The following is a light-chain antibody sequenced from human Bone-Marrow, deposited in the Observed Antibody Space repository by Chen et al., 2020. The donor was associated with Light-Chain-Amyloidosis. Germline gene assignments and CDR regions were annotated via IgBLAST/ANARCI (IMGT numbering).Light chain of an antibody. CDR1: DLPTKY. Sequence: SYELTQPPSLSVSPGQTARITCSGDDLPTKYAYWYQQKPGQAPVLVIHRDTERPSGISERFSGPSSGTTATLTISGVQAEDEADYHCQSADSSGTYEVIFGGGTKLTVL. CDR2: RDT. CDR3: QSADSSGTYEVI. J-gene: IGLJ2*01. V-gene: IGLV3-25*03.